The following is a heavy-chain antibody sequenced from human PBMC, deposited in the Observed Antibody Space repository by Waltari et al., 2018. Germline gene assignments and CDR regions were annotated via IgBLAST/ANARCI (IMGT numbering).Heavy chain of an antibody. CDR3: ARRYPNYGDVFDI. CDR1: GYSFTTYW. D-gene: IGHD3-16*01. V-gene: IGHV5-51*01. Sequence: EVQLLQSGPEVKKPGESLKISCKGSGYSFTTYWIGWVRPMPGRGPEWMGMIYHGESETKYSPTSEGQATRSGEKAISTAYLRWNSLKVSDTAMYYCARRYPNYGDVFDIWGQGTMVTVSS. CDR2: IYHGESET. J-gene: IGHJ3*02.